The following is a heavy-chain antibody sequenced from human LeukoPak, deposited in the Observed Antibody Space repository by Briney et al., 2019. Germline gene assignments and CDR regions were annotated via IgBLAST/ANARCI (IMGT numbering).Heavy chain of an antibody. Sequence: GGSLRLSCAASGFTFSSYAMSWVRQAPGKGLEWVSAISGSGGSTYYADSVKGRFTISRDNSKNTPYLQMNSLRAEDTAVYYCAKGSIAAAGTPDFDYWGQGTLVTVSS. CDR3: AKGSIAAAGTPDFDY. CDR1: GFTFSSYA. V-gene: IGHV3-23*01. D-gene: IGHD6-13*01. J-gene: IGHJ4*02. CDR2: ISGSGGST.